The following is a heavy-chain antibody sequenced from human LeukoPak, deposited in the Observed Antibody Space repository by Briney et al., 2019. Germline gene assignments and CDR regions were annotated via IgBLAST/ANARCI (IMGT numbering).Heavy chain of an antibody. D-gene: IGHD2-21*02. V-gene: IGHV1-2*02. CDR2: INPNSGGT. J-gene: IGHJ6*02. Sequence: GASVKVSCKASGYRFIGYYMHWVRQAPGQGPEWMGWINPNSGGTNYAQKFQGRVTMTRDTSITTFYMELSRLRSDDTAVYYCARGLYCGGDCLGQYYYGMDVWGQGTTVTVSS. CDR3: ARGLYCGGDCLGQYYYGMDV. CDR1: GYRFIGYY.